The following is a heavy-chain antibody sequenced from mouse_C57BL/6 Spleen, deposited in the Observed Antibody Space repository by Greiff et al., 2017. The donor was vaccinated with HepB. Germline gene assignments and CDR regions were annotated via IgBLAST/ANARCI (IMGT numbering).Heavy chain of an antibody. D-gene: IGHD3-2*02. CDR1: GFSLTSYV. CDR2: IWRGGST. J-gene: IGHJ2*01. CDR3: AKNGRSGFFDY. V-gene: IGHV2-5*01. Sequence: VQRVESGPGLVQPSQSLSITCTVSGFSLTSYVVHWVRQSPGKGLEWLGVIWRGGSTDYNAAFMSRLSITKDNSKSQVFFKMNSLQADDTAIYYCAKNGRSGFFDYWGQGTTLTVSS.